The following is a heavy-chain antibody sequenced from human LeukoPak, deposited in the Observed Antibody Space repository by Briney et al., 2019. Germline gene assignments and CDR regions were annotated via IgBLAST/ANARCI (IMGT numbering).Heavy chain of an antibody. D-gene: IGHD4-17*01. CDR2: IYYSGST. J-gene: IGHJ4*02. V-gene: IGHV4-59*08. CDR1: GGSISSYY. Sequence: SETLSLTCTVSGGSISSYYWSWIRQPPGKGLERIGYIYYSGSTNYNPSLKSRVTISVDTSKNQFSLKLSSVTAADTAVYYCARLTPYGDYVDYWGQGTLVTVSS. CDR3: ARLTPYGDYVDY.